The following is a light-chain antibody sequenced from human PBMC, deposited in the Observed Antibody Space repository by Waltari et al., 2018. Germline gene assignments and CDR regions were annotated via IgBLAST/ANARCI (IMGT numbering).Light chain of an antibody. Sequence: ETVMTQSPASLSVSPGERATLSCWASESFSTNLAWYQQKPGQPPRRLLYETSTRATGVSARFSGSGSATDFTLTISALQSEDFALYYCQQYKTWPYTFGQGTKLEIK. V-gene: IGKV3D-15*01. CDR2: ETS. CDR3: QQYKTWPYT. CDR1: ESFSTN. J-gene: IGKJ2*01.